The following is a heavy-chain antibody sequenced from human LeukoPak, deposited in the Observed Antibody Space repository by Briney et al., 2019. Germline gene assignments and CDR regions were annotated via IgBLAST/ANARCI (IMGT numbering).Heavy chain of an antibody. CDR3: AKDPTPWGYEYYFDY. CDR2: IRYDGSNK. CDR1: GFTFSSYG. V-gene: IGHV3-30*02. J-gene: IGHJ4*02. D-gene: IGHD5-12*01. Sequence: PGGSLRLSCAASGFTFSSYGMHWVRQAPGKGLEWVAFIRYDGSNKYYADSVKGRFTISRDNSKNTLYLQMNSLRAEDTAVYYCAKDPTPWGYEYYFDYWGQGTLVTVSS.